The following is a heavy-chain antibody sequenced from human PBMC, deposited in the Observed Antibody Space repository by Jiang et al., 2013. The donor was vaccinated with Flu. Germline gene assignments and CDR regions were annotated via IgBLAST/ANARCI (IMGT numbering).Heavy chain of an antibody. J-gene: IGHJ4*02. CDR3: AKSTGYDILTGYYTADY. CDR2: ITGGGVSA. CDR1: GFTFSSYA. D-gene: IGHD3-9*01. Sequence: ASGFTFSSYAVSWVRQAPGKGLEWVSAITGGGVSAYYADSVKGRFTISRDNSRNTLYLQMNHLRAEDTAVYYCAKSTGYDILTGYYTADYWGQGTLVTVSS. V-gene: IGHV3-23*01.